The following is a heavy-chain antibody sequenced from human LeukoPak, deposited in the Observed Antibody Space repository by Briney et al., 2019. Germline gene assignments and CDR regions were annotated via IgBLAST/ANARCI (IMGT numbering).Heavy chain of an antibody. CDR3: ARVMTGTWWFDP. J-gene: IGHJ5*02. D-gene: IGHD1-7*01. Sequence: SETLSPTCTVSGGSVGSGDYYWTWIRQAPGKGLEYIGYIHYSENAYYSPSLRSRLSIFADTSKNQFSLKLRSVTAADTAVYYCARVMTGTWWFDPWGQGTLVTVSS. CDR1: GGSVGSGDYY. CDR2: IHYSENA. V-gene: IGHV4-30-4*01.